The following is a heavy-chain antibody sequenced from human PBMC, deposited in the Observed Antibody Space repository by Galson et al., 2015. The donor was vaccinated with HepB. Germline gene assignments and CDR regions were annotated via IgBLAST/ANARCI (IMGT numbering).Heavy chain of an antibody. V-gene: IGHV3-30-3*01. D-gene: IGHD6-13*01. J-gene: IGHJ4*02. CDR3: ARFRLAAAATGYCDY. CDR1: GFTFSSYA. Sequence: SLRLSCAASGFTFSSYAMHWVRQAPGKGLEWVAVISYDGSNKYYADSVKGRFTISRDNSKNTLYLQMNSLRAEDTAVYYCARFRLAAAATGYCDYWGQGTLVTVSS. CDR2: ISYDGSNK.